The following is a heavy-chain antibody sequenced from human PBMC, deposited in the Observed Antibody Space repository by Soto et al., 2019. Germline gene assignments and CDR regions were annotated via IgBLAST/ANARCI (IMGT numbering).Heavy chain of an antibody. J-gene: IGHJ4*02. D-gene: IGHD3-9*01. CDR2: IYYSGSP. CDR3: ARGVGSSPPRY. V-gene: IGHV4-59*01. CDR1: GGSISVYY. Sequence: SETLSLTCTISGGSISVYYWSWIRQPPGQALEWIGYIYYSGSPYYSPSLRSRVTISADTSKNQISLKLTSATASDTAVYYCARGVGSSPPRYWGRGTLVTVSS.